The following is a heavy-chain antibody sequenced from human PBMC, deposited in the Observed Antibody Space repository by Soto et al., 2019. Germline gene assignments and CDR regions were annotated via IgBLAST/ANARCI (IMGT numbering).Heavy chain of an antibody. Sequence: QVQLQQWGAGLLKPSETLSLTCAVYGGSFSGYYWSWIRQPPGKGLEWIGEINHSGSTNYNPSLKSRVTISVDTSKNQFSLKLSSVTAADTAVYYCEQCSGWYGNDAFDIWGQGTMVTVSS. V-gene: IGHV4-34*01. CDR1: GGSFSGYY. CDR3: EQCSGWYGNDAFDI. J-gene: IGHJ3*02. D-gene: IGHD6-19*01. CDR2: INHSGST.